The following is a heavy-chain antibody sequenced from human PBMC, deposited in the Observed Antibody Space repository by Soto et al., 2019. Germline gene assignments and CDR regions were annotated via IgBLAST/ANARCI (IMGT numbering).Heavy chain of an antibody. Sequence: SETLSLTCTVSGGSVSSGSYYWSWIRQPPGKGLEWIGYIYYSGSTNYNPSLKSRVTISVDTSKNQFSLKLSSVTAADTAVYYCAREKDVGYGDYKPDYWGQGTLVTVSS. J-gene: IGHJ4*02. V-gene: IGHV4-61*01. D-gene: IGHD4-17*01. CDR1: GGSVSSGSYY. CDR3: AREKDVGYGDYKPDY. CDR2: IYYSGST.